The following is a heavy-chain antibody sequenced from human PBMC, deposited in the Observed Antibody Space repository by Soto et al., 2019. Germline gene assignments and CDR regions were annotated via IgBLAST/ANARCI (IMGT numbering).Heavy chain of an antibody. CDR2: INPNSGGT. CDR1: GYTFTGYD. CDR3: ARGDRPGENYYYYYMDV. J-gene: IGHJ6*03. V-gene: IGHV1-2*04. Sequence: ASVKVSCKASGYTFTGYDMHWVRQAPGQGLEWMGWINPNSGGTNYAQKFQGWVTMTRDTSISTAYMELSRLRSDDTAVYYCARGDRPGENYYYYYMDVWGKGTTVTVSS. D-gene: IGHD3-10*01.